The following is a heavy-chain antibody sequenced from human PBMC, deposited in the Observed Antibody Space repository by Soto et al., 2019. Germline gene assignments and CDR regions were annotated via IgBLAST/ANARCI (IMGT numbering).Heavy chain of an antibody. Sequence: PGGSLRLSCAASGFTFTNYAMHWVRQAPGKGLEWVAVISYDGNNKYYADSVKGRFTISRDNSRNTLFLLLNSLRAEDTAVYYCAGLATRFDYWGQGTLVTVSS. V-gene: IGHV3-30-3*01. CDR2: ISYDGNNK. CDR1: GFTFTNYA. D-gene: IGHD5-12*01. CDR3: AGLATRFDY. J-gene: IGHJ4*02.